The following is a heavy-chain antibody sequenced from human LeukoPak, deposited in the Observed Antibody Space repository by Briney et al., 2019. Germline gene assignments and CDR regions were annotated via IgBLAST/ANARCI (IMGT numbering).Heavy chain of an antibody. CDR2: INGDGSIT. Sequence: GGSLRLSCAASRFPFSSYGMHWVRQAPGKGLVWVSRINGDGSITTYADSVKGRFTISRDNAKNMLYLQLDSLTAEDTAVYYCSRGLVGYYHDSSTYPDSWGQGTLVTVSS. CDR3: SRGLVGYYHDSSTYPDS. CDR1: RFPFSSYG. V-gene: IGHV3-74*01. J-gene: IGHJ4*02. D-gene: IGHD3-22*01.